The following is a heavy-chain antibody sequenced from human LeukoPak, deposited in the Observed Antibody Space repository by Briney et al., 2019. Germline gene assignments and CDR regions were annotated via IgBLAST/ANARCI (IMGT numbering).Heavy chain of an antibody. D-gene: IGHD2-2*01. V-gene: IGHV4-59*01. J-gene: IGHJ5*02. CDR3: ASGGYCGSTTCYPNWFDP. CDR2: ISSSGST. Sequence: SETLSLTCTVSGGSISSYFWSWIRQPPGKGLEWIGYISSSGSTNYNPSLKSRVTMSVDTSKNQFSLKLSSVTAADTAVYYCASGGYCGSTTCYPNWFDPWGQGTLVTVSS. CDR1: GGSISSYF.